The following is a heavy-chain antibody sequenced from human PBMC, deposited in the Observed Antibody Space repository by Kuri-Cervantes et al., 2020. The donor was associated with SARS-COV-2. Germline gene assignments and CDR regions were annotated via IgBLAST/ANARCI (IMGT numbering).Heavy chain of an antibody. D-gene: IGHD4-11*01. CDR3: AHQEYKNSNFVRVFDH. Sequence: GESLKISCAASGFTFSNAWMSWVRQAPGKGLEWVSSISSSSSYIYYADSVKGRFTISRDNSKNTLYLQMNSLRAEDTAVYYCAHQEYKNSNFVRVFDHWGQGTLVTVSS. V-gene: IGHV3-21*04. CDR1: GFTFSNAW. CDR2: ISSSSSYI. J-gene: IGHJ4*02.